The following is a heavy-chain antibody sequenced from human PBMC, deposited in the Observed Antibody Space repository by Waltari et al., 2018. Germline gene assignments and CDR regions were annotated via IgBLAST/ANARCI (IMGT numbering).Heavy chain of an antibody. D-gene: IGHD6-13*01. Sequence: EVQLVESGGGLVKPGGSLRLSCAASEFTFRTYSMHWVRQAPGKVLEWVSAISSGSRYRYYAESLEGRCTSAKDNAKNSLYRQMNSMRAEDTAVYYCVRGGLVQLFDYRGQRTLVTVSS. J-gene: IGHJ4*02. CDR2: ISSGSRYR. CDR3: VRGGLVQLFDY. CDR1: EFTFRTYS. V-gene: IGHV3-21*01.